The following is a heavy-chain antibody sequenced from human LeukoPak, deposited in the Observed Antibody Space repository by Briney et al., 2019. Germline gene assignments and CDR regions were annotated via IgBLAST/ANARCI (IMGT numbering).Heavy chain of an antibody. CDR3: AKAERGYSYGSVAY. D-gene: IGHD5-18*01. CDR2: ISYDGSNK. J-gene: IGHJ4*02. CDR1: GFTFSSYG. V-gene: IGHV3-30*18. Sequence: GGSLRLSCAASGFTFSSYGTHWVRQAPGKGLEWVAVISYDGSNKYYADSVKGRFTISRDNSKNTLYLQMNSLRAEDTAVYYCAKAERGYSYGSVAYWGQGTLVTVSS.